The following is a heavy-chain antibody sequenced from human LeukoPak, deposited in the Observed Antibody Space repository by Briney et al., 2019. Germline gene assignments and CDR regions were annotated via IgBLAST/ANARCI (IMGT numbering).Heavy chain of an antibody. CDR1: GYTFTSYD. D-gene: IGHD4-17*01. CDR3: ARGPTGYYYYYMDV. CDR2: MNPNSGNT. Sequence: ASVKVSCKASGYTFTSYDINWVRQATGQRLEWMGWMNPNSGNTGYAQKFQGRVTITRSTSISTAYMELSSLRSEDTAVYYCARGPTGYYYYYMDVWGKGTTVTVSS. V-gene: IGHV1-8*03. J-gene: IGHJ6*03.